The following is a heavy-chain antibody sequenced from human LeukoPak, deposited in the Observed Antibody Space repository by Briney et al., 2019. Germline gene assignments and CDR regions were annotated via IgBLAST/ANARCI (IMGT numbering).Heavy chain of an antibody. V-gene: IGHV1-8*01. CDR1: VYTFTSYD. J-gene: IGHJ6*03. CDR3: ARSSGDEGYYYYYYMDV. Sequence: ASVKVSCKASVYTFTSYDINWVRQATGQGLEWMGWMNPNSGNTGYAQKLQGRVTMTRNTSISTAYMELSSLRSEDTAVYYCARSSGDEGYYYYYYMDVWGKGTTVTISS. CDR2: MNPNSGNT. D-gene: IGHD7-27*01.